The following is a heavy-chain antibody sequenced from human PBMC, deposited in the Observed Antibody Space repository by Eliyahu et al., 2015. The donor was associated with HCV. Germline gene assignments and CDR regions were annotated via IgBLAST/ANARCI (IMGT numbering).Heavy chain of an antibody. CDR3: ARQVPAAMGAFDI. CDR2: IYPGDSDT. Sequence: EVQLVQSGAEVKKPGXSLKISCKGSGYXXTSYWIGWVRQMPGKGLEWMGIIYPGDSDTRYNPSFQGQVTMSADKSISTAYLQWSSLKASDTAMYYCARQVPAAMGAFDIWGQGTMVTVSS. V-gene: IGHV5-51*01. D-gene: IGHD2-2*01. CDR1: GYXXTSYW. J-gene: IGHJ3*02.